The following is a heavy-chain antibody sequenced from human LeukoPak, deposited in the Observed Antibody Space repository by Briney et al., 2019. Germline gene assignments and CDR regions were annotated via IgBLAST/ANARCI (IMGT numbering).Heavy chain of an antibody. D-gene: IGHD3-16*01. V-gene: IGHV3-73*01. CDR3: TVPQSGGNWFDP. CDR1: GFTFSGSA. CDR2: IRGKGFSDPP. J-gene: IGHJ5*02. Sequence: PGGSLRLSCAASGFTFSGSAIHWVRQASGKGLEWVGRIRGKGFSDPPAYAASVKDRFTISRDDSESTAYLQMNSLKAEDTAVYYCTVPQSGGNWFDPRGPGTQVTVSS.